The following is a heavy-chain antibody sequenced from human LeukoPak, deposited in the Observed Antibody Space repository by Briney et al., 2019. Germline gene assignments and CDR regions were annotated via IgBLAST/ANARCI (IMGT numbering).Heavy chain of an antibody. J-gene: IGHJ4*02. D-gene: IGHD3-3*01. CDR3: ARSHSPRHSITIFGVVKSSRGYYFDY. Sequence: SETLSLTCGVSGGSLSFYYWSWIRQSPGKGLEWISEISQNGDSNYNMSLKSRVTISLDKSKNQVSLKLNSVTAADTAVYYCARSHSPRHSITIFGVVKSSRGYYFDYWGQGILVTVSS. CDR1: GGSLSFYY. CDR2: ISQNGDS. V-gene: IGHV4-34*01.